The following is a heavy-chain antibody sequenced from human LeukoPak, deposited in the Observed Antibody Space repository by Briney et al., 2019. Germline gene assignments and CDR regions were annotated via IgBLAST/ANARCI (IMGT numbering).Heavy chain of an antibody. D-gene: IGHD2-2*02. Sequence: PSETLSLTCSVSGGSISSSSYYWGWIRQPPGKGLEWIGSIYYSGSTYYNPSLKSRVTISVDTSKNQFSLKLSSVTDADTAVYYCARHGAGYCSSTSCYTGGYYYYYGMDVWGQGTTVTVSS. J-gene: IGHJ6*02. CDR1: GGSISSSSYY. V-gene: IGHV4-39*01. CDR2: IYYSGST. CDR3: ARHGAGYCSSTSCYTGGYYYYYGMDV.